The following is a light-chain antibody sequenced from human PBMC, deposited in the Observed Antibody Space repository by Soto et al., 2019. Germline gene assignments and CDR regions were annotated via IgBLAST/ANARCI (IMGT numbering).Light chain of an antibody. Sequence: EVVLTQSPGTLSLSPGERVTLSCRASQSVASSYLAWYQQKPGRATRLLVYSASSRATGIPDRFSGSGSGTDFTLTISRLEPEDFAVYYCHHFGSLPETFGQGTNVE. V-gene: IGKV3-20*01. J-gene: IGKJ1*01. CDR3: HHFGSLPET. CDR2: SAS. CDR1: QSVASSY.